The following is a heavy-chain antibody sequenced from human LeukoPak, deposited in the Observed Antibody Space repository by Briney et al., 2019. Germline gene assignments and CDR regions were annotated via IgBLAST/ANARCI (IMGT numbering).Heavy chain of an antibody. CDR1: GFTFSSYA. CDR3: AKDRLLWFGETFDY. CDR2: ISGSGGST. V-gene: IGHV3-23*01. D-gene: IGHD3-10*01. J-gene: IGHJ4*02. Sequence: GGSLRLSCAASGFTFSSYAMSWVRQAPGKGLEWVSAISGSGGSTYYADSEKGRFTISRDNSKNTLYLQMNSLRAEDTAVYYCAKDRLLWFGETFDYWGQGTLVTVSS.